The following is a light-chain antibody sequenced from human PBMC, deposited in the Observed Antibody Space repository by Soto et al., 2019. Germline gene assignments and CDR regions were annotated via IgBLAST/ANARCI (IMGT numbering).Light chain of an antibody. Sequence: QSVLTQPASVSGSPGQSITISCTGTSSDVGDYNYVSWFQQHPGKAPKLMIYDVSSRPSGISNRFSGSKSGNTASLTISGRQADDEADYYCISYASSSSLDVFGSGTKVTVL. CDR3: ISYASSSSLDV. CDR2: DVS. CDR1: SSDVGDYNY. J-gene: IGLJ1*01. V-gene: IGLV2-14*03.